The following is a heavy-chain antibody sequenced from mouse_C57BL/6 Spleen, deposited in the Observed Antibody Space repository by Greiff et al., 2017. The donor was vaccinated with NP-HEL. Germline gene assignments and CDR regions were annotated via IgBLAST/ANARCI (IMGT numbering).Heavy chain of an antibody. CDR3: VRGDGGMDY. V-gene: IGHV10-1*01. CDR2: IRSKSNNYAT. CDR1: GFSFNTYA. Sequence: EVKLMESGGGLVQPKGSLKLSCAASGFSFNTYAMNWVRQAPGKGLEWVARIRSKSNNYATYYADSVKDRFTSSRDDSESMLYLQMNNLKTEDTAMYYCVRGDGGMDYWGQGTSVTVSS. D-gene: IGHD3-3*01. J-gene: IGHJ4*01.